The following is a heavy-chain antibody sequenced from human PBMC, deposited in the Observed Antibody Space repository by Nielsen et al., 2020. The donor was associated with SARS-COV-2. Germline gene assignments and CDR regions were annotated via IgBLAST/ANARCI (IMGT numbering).Heavy chain of an antibody. CDR1: GGSISPNY. V-gene: IGHV4-59*08. D-gene: IGHD3-22*01. CDR3: ASYYYDSSGYNYGMDV. Sequence: SETLSLTCTVSGGSISPNYWSWIRQPPGKGLEWIGYVYSSGSTKYNPSLKSRVTISVDTSKNQFSLKLSSVTAADTAVYYCASYYYDSSGYNYGMDVWGQGTTVTVSS. CDR2: VYSSGST. J-gene: IGHJ6*02.